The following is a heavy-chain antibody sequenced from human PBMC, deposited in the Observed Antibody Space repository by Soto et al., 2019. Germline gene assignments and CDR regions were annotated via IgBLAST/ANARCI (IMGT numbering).Heavy chain of an antibody. CDR2: ISYDGSNK. CDR3: ARELEAAGQPGEDYYGMDV. D-gene: IGHD6-13*01. CDR1: GFTFSSYA. V-gene: IGHV3-30-3*01. J-gene: IGHJ6*02. Sequence: GGALRLSCAASGFTFSSYAMHWVRQAPGKGLEWVAVISYDGSNKYYADSVKGRFTISRDNSKNTLYLQMNSLRAEDTAVYYCARELEAAGQPGEDYYGMDVWGQGTTATVSS.